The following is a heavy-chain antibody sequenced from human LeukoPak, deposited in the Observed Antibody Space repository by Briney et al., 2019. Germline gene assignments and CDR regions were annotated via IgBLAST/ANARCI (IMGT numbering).Heavy chain of an antibody. Sequence: GGSLRLSCAASGFTFISYAMSWVRQAPGKGLEWVSAISGSGGSTYYADSVKGRFTISRDNSKNTLYLQMNSLRAEDTAVYYCAKDLAAVPAAVGSPADGYMAVWGKGTTVTVSS. CDR1: GFTFISYA. CDR3: AKDLAAVPAAVGSPADGYMAV. D-gene: IGHD2-2*01. J-gene: IGHJ6*03. CDR2: ISGSGGST. V-gene: IGHV3-23*01.